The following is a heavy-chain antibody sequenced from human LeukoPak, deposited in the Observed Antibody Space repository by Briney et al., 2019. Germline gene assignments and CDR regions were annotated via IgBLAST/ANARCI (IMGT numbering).Heavy chain of an antibody. CDR2: ISSSGTVI. CDR1: GFTFSTYE. J-gene: IGHJ4*02. D-gene: IGHD4/OR15-4a*01. Sequence: GGSLRLSCAASGFTFSTYEMNWVRQAPGKGLEWVAYISSSGTVIYYADSGKGRFTISRDNAKTSLSLQMNSLRAEDTAVYYCAREPTIPYFDYWGQGTLVTVPS. V-gene: IGHV3-48*03. CDR3: AREPTIPYFDY.